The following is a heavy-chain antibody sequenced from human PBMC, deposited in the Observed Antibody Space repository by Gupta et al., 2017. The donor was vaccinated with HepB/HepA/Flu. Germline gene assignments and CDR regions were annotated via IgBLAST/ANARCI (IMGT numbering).Heavy chain of an antibody. J-gene: IGHJ6*03. CDR1: GVTFDDYG. Sequence: EVQLVESGGVVVRPGGSLRLSCAASGVTFDDYGMSWVRQAPGKGLEWVSGINWNGGSTGYADSVKGRFTISRDNAKNSLYLQMNSLRAEDTALYYCASGPFRYYYYYMDVWGKGTTVTVSS. CDR3: ASGPFRYYYYYMDV. CDR2: INWNGGST. D-gene: IGHD2/OR15-2a*01. V-gene: IGHV3-20*04.